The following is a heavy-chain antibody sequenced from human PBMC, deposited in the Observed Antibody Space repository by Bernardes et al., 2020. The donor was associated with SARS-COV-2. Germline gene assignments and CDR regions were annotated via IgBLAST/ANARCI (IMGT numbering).Heavy chain of an antibody. Sequence: GGSLRLSCVASGFTFDNSAMAWVRQAPGMGLEWVSTISASGGLTYFADSVKGRFIISRDNSKNTVYLQMNSLRGEDTAIYYCAKDVRAMCTGFDDRGQGSLDTVSS. J-gene: IGHJ4*02. CDR2: ISASGGLT. V-gene: IGHV3-23*01. D-gene: IGHD4-17*01. CDR1: GFTFDNSA. CDR3: AKDVRAMCTGFDD.